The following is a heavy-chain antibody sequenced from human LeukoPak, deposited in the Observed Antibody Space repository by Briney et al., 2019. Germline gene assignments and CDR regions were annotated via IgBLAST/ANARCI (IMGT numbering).Heavy chain of an antibody. Sequence: PGGSLRLSCATSGFTPSSYWMHWVRQAPGKGLVWVSRINSDGSTTSYADSVKGRFTISRDNAENTLYLQLSSLRAEDTAVYYCARDYCSGGSCYFEYWGQGTPVTVSS. J-gene: IGHJ4*02. CDR1: GFTPSSYW. V-gene: IGHV3-74*01. CDR2: INSDGSTT. CDR3: ARDYCSGGSCYFEY. D-gene: IGHD2-15*01.